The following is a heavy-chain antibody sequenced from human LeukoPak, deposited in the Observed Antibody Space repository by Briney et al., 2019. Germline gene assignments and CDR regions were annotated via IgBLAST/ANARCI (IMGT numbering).Heavy chain of an antibody. CDR2: MNPNSGNT. CDR3: ARPSYDFWSGYYKPHAFDI. V-gene: IGHV1-8*01. J-gene: IGHJ3*02. CDR1: GYTFTSYD. D-gene: IGHD3-3*01. Sequence: ASVKVSCKASGYTFTSYDINWVRQATGQGLEWMGWMNPNSGNTGYAQKFQGRVTMTRNTSIGTAYMELSSLRSEDTAVYYCARPSYDFWSGYYKPHAFDIWGQGTMVTVSS.